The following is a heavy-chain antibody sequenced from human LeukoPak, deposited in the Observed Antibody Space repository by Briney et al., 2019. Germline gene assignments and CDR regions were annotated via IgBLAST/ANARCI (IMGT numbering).Heavy chain of an antibody. CDR2: TYYRSKWYN. CDR1: GDSVSSNSAA. D-gene: IGHD3-10*01. CDR3: ARDEGYYGSGRQYYFDY. J-gene: IGHJ4*02. V-gene: IGHV6-1*01. Sequence: SQTLSLTCAISGDSVSSNSAAWNWIMQSPSRGLEWLRRTYYRSKWYNDYAVSVKSRITINPDTSKNQFSLQLNSVTPEDTAVYYCARDEGYYGSGRQYYFDYWGQGTLVTVSS.